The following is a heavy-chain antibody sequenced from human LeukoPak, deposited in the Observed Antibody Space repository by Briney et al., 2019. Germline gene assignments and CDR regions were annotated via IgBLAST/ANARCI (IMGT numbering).Heavy chain of an antibody. V-gene: IGHV3-9*01. J-gene: IGHJ4*02. D-gene: IGHD1-26*01. CDR2: ISWNSGSI. CDR1: GFTFDDYA. Sequence: GGSLRLSCAASGFTFDDYAMHWVRQAPGKGLEWVSGISWNSGSIGYADSVKGRFTISRDNAKNSLYLQMNSLRAEDTALYYCAKGTELKYFDYWGQGTLVTVSS. CDR3: AKGTELKYFDY.